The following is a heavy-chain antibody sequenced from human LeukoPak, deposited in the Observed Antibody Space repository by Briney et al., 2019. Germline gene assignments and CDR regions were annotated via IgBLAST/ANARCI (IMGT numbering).Heavy chain of an antibody. CDR3: ARTLLAAAGTGYYYYGMDV. J-gene: IGHJ6*02. CDR2: IYYSGST. D-gene: IGHD6-13*01. Sequence: SETLSLTCTVSGGSVSSGSYYWSWIRQPPGKGLEWIGYIYYSGSTNYNPSLKSRVTISVDTSKNQFSLKLSSVTAADTAVYYCARTLLAAAGTGYYYYGMDVWGQGTTVTVSS. V-gene: IGHV4-61*01. CDR1: GGSVSSGSYY.